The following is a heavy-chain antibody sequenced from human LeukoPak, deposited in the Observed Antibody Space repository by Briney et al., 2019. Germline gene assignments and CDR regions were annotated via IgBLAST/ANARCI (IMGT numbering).Heavy chain of an antibody. CDR2: IYPGDSDT. J-gene: IGHJ4*02. Sequence: GESLKISCKGSGYSFTSYWTGWVRQMPGKGLEWMGIIYPGDSDTRYSPSFQGQVTISADKSISTAYLQWSSLKASDTAMYYCARPADYYDSSGSFLGLGYWGQGTLVTVSS. CDR3: ARPADYYDSSGSFLGLGY. V-gene: IGHV5-51*01. D-gene: IGHD3-22*01. CDR1: GYSFTSYW.